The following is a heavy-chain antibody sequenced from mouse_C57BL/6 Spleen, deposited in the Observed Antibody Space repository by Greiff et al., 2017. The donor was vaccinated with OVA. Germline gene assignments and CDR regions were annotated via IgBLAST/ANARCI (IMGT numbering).Heavy chain of an antibody. CDR2: IHPSDSDT. V-gene: IGHV1-74*01. CDR1: GYTFTSYW. CDR3: AQITTVVGPGYFDV. D-gene: IGHD1-1*01. Sequence: QVQLQQPGAELVKPGASVKVSCKASGYTFTSYWMHWVKQRPGQGLEWIGRIHPSDSDTNYNQKFKGKATLTVDKSSSTAYMQLSSLTSEDSAAYYCAQITTVVGPGYFDVWGTGTTVTVSS. J-gene: IGHJ1*03.